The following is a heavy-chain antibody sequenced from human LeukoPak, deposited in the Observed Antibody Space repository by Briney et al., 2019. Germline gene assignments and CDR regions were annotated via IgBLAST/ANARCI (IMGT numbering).Heavy chain of an antibody. J-gene: IGHJ3*02. D-gene: IGHD1-26*01. CDR2: IRSKAYGGTT. Sequence: PGRSLRLSCTASGFTFGDYAMSWFRQAPGKGLEWVGFIRSKAYGGTTEYAASVEGRFTISRDDSKSIAYLQMNSLKTEDTAVYYCTRVGSGSYSDAFDIWGQGTMVTVSS. CDR3: TRVGSGSYSDAFDI. CDR1: GFTFGDYA. V-gene: IGHV3-49*03.